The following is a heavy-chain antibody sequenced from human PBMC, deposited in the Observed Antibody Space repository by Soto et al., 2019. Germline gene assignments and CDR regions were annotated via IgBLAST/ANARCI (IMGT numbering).Heavy chain of an antibody. CDR3: ARGVYYYDSSGYYNGGPDAFDI. Sequence: PSETLSLTCAVSGGSISSGGYSWSWIRQPPGKGLEWIGYIYHSGSTYYNPSLKSRVTISVDRSKHQFSLKLSSVTAADTAVYYCARGVYYYDSSGYYNGGPDAFDIWGQGTMVTVSS. J-gene: IGHJ3*02. D-gene: IGHD3-22*01. V-gene: IGHV4-30-2*01. CDR2: IYHSGST. CDR1: GGSISSGGYS.